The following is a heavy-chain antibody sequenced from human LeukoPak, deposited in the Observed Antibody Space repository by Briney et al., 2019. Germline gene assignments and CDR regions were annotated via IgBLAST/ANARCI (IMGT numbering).Heavy chain of an antibody. CDR2: IYTSGST. V-gene: IGHV4-4*07. CDR1: GCSISSYY. CDR3: AREGYDYGDYYFDY. Sequence: SETLSLTCTVSGCSISSYYWSWLRQPAGKGLEWIGRIYTSGSTNYNPSLMSRGTMSVDTSKNQFSLKLSSVTAADTAVYYCAREGYDYGDYYFDYWGQGTLVAVSS. D-gene: IGHD4-17*01. J-gene: IGHJ4*02.